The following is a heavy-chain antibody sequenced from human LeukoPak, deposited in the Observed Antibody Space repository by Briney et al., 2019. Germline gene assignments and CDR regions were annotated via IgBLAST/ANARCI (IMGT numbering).Heavy chain of an antibody. CDR2: IVVGSGNT. V-gene: IGHV1-58*01. J-gene: IGHJ5*02. CDR1: GFTFTSSA. Sequence: SVKVSCKASGFTFTSSAVQWVRQARGQRLEWIGWIVVGSGNTNYAQKFQERVTITRDMSTSTAYMELSSLRSEDTAVYYCAADLGLPSSGWSNWSDPWGQGTLVTVSS. D-gene: IGHD6-19*01. CDR3: AADLGLPSSGWSNWSDP.